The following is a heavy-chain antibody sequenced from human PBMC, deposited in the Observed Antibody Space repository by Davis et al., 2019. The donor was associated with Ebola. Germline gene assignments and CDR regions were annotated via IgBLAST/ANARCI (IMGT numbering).Heavy chain of an antibody. V-gene: IGHV3-30*02. Sequence: PGGSLRLSCSASGFTFSTFGMFWVRQAPGKGLEWVAFIRFDGSEKYYADSVKGRFTISRDNAKNSLYLQMNSLRADDTAVYYCARGGQYYGRWGQGTLVTVSS. J-gene: IGHJ4*02. CDR3: ARGGQYYGR. CDR1: GFTFSTFG. D-gene: IGHD3-16*01. CDR2: IRFDGSEK.